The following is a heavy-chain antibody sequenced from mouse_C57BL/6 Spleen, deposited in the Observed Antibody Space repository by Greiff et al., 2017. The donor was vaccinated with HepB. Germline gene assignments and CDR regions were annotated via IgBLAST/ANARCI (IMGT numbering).Heavy chain of an antibody. CDR2: INYDGSST. D-gene: IGHD1-1*01. V-gene: IGHV5-16*01. CDR3: ARGGDITTGVGRDWYFDG. Sequence: EVQLVESEGGLVQPGSSMKLSCTASGFTFSDYYMPWVRQVPEKGLEWVANINYDGSSTYYLDSLKSRFIISRDNAKNILYLQMSSLKSADTATYYWARGGDITTGVGRDWYFDGWGTGTTVTVSS. CDR1: GFTFSDYY. J-gene: IGHJ1*03.